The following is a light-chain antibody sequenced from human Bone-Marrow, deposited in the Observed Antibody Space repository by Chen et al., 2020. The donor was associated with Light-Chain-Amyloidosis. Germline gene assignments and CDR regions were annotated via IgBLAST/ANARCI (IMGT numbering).Light chain of an antibody. Sequence: QSALTQPRSVSGSPGQSVTISCTGTSRDVGGYDSVSWYQQYPGKAPKLMIYDVSKRSSGVPDGFSASQSGNTASLTVSGLQAEDESDYYCCSYAGIYWVFVGGTKLTIL. CDR1: SRDVGGYDS. CDR2: DVS. J-gene: IGLJ3*02. V-gene: IGLV2-11*01. CDR3: CSYAGIYWV.